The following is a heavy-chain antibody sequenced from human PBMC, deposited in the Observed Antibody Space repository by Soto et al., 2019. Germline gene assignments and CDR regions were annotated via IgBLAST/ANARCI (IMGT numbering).Heavy chain of an antibody. J-gene: IGHJ3*02. Sequence: ASVKVSCKASGYTFTVYYIYWVRQAPGQGLEWMGWINPNIGGTNYAQKFQGWVTMTRDTSISTAYMELSRLTSDDTAVYYCARGCGTTSCYEGRTFDIWGQGTMVTVSS. CDR2: INPNIGGT. CDR3: ARGCGTTSCYEGRTFDI. CDR1: GYTFTVYY. D-gene: IGHD2-2*01. V-gene: IGHV1-2*04.